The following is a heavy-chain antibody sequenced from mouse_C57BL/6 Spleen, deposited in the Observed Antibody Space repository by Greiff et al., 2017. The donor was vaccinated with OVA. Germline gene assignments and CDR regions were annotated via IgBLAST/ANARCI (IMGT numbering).Heavy chain of an antibody. Sequence: EVKLMESGGGLVKPGGSLKLSCAASGFTFSSYAMSWVRQTPEKRLEWVATISDGGSYTYYPDNVKGRFTISRDNAKNNLYLQMSHLKSEDTAIYYCARDLGREYFDVWGTGTTVTVSS. CDR2: ISDGGSYT. J-gene: IGHJ1*03. CDR3: ARDLGREYFDV. D-gene: IGHD4-1*01. V-gene: IGHV5-4*01. CDR1: GFTFSSYA.